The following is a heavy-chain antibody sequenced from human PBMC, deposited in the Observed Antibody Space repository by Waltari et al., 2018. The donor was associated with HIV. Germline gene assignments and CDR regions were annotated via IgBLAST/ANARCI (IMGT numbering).Heavy chain of an antibody. J-gene: IGHJ4*02. V-gene: IGHV1-18*01. CDR1: GYTFINYG. D-gene: IGHD3-16*02. CDR3: ARGYIWGSYRYFDN. CDR2: PTSYNANT. Sequence: ILLVQSGDEVREPGASVKISCKTSGYTFINYGLMWVRQAPGQGLQWMGGPTSYNANTNYTEPSQGRVTLTTDTSTHIAYLELRSLRSDDTAIYYCARGYIWGSYRYFDNWGQGTLVTVSS.